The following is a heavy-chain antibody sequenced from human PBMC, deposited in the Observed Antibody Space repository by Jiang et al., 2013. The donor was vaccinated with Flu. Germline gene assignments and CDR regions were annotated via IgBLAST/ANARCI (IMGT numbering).Heavy chain of an antibody. J-gene: IGHJ4*02. V-gene: IGHV4-39*07. CDR3: ARHYTSSAKGGGY. CDR1: GDSINSNNYY. CDR2: IYYTGGS. Sequence: PGLVKPSETLSLTCTVSGDSINSNNYYWGWVRQPPGKGLEWIGSIYYTGGSYYNPSLNSRATISIDTSKNQFSLKVRSVTAADSAVYYCARHYTSSAKGGGYWGQGTLVTVSS. D-gene: IGHD6-13*01.